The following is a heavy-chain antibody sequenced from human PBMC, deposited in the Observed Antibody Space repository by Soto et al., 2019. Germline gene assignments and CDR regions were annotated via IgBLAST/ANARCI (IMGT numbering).Heavy chain of an antibody. CDR1: GFTFSSYA. V-gene: IGHV3-23*01. D-gene: IGHD4-17*01. Sequence: EVQLLESGGGLVQPGGSLRLSCAASGFTFSSYAMNWVRQAPGKGLEWVSVISGSGGSTYYADAVKGRFTISRDNSNNTRYLQMNSLRAEDTAVYYCAKRTVGWYFDLWGRGTLVTVSS. J-gene: IGHJ2*01. CDR2: ISGSGGST. CDR3: AKRTVGWYFDL.